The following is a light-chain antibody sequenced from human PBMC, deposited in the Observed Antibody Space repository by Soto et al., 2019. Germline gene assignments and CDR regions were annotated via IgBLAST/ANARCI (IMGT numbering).Light chain of an antibody. CDR2: DVS. V-gene: IGLV2-8*01. CDR1: SSDVGGYNY. CDR3: SSYAGSNNLV. Sequence: QSVLTQPPSASGCPGQSVTISCTGTSSDVGGYNYVSWYQQHPGKAPKLMIYDVSKRPSGVPDRFSGSKSGNTASLTVSGLQAEDEADYYCSSYAGSNNLVFGGGTKVTVL. J-gene: IGLJ3*02.